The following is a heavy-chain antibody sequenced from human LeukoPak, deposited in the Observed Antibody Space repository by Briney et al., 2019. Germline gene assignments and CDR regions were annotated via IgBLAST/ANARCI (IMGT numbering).Heavy chain of an antibody. CDR1: GGTFSSYA. J-gene: IGHJ4*02. D-gene: IGHD1-26*01. Sequence: ASVKVSCKDSGGTFSSYAISWVRQAPGQGLEWMGGIIPIFGTANYAQKFQGRVAITADESTSTAYMELSSLRSEDTAVYYCARGSLQGELPPLGYWGQGTLVAVSS. CDR3: ARGSLQGELPPLGY. CDR2: IIPIFGTA. V-gene: IGHV1-69*13.